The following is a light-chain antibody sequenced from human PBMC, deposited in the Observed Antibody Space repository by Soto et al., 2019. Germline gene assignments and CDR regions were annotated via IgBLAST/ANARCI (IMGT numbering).Light chain of an antibody. CDR3: QSFDSDWSVV. CDR2: GSN. V-gene: IGLV1-40*01. J-gene: IGLJ3*02. Sequence: QSVLTQAPSVSGAPGQRVTIYCTGSSSNIGAGHDVHWYQQLPGTSPKLLIYGSNNRPSGVPDRFSVSKSGTSASLAITGLQAEDEADYYCQSFDSDWSVVFGGGTKVTVL. CDR1: SSNIGAGHD.